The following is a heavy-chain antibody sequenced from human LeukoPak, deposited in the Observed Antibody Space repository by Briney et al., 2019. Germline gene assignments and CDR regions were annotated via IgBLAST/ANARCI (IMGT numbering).Heavy chain of an antibody. CDR3: AKSSIHNYYGSGVDAFDI. J-gene: IGHJ3*02. CDR1: GFTFSSYI. V-gene: IGHV3-30-3*02. D-gene: IGHD3-10*01. Sequence: PGGSLRLSCAASGFTFSSYIMHWVRQAPGKGLEWVAVILYDGSNKYYADSVKGRFTISRDNSKNTLYLQMNSLRAEDTAVYYCAKSSIHNYYGSGVDAFDIWGQGTMVTVSS. CDR2: ILYDGSNK.